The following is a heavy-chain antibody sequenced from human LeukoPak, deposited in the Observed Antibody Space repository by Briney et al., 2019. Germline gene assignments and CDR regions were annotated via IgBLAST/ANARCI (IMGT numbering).Heavy chain of an antibody. CDR2: ISGSGDST. V-gene: IGHV3-43*02. D-gene: IGHD5-18*01. CDR1: GFSFDDYA. J-gene: IGHJ4*02. CDR3: AKALRYSYGHVDY. Sequence: GGSLRLSCAASGFSFDDYAMQWVRQPPGEGPEWVSLISGSGDSTYYADSVKGRFTISRDNRENSLYLQMNSLRTEDTAFYYCAKALRYSYGHVDYWGQGTLVTVSS.